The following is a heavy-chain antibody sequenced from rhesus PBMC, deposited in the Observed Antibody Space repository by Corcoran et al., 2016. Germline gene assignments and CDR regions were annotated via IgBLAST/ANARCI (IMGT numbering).Heavy chain of an antibody. Sequence: QVQLQESGPGLVKPSETLSLTCAVSGGSFSSYWWGWIRQPPGKGLEWIGSIYGSRGSNEYNPSPKSRATISRDTSKNQFSLKLSSGTAADTAVYYCARGRYGSLFDYWGQGVLVTVSS. D-gene: IGHD4-29*01. J-gene: IGHJ4*01. V-gene: IGHV4-160*01. CDR1: GGSFSSYW. CDR2: IYGSRGSN. CDR3: ARGRYGSLFDY.